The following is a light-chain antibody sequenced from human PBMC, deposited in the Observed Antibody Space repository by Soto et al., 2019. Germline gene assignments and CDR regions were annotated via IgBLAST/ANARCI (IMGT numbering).Light chain of an antibody. CDR2: EVS. CDR3: SSYTTSSTRV. V-gene: IGLV2-14*01. Sequence: QSVLTQPASVSGSPEQSIAISCTGSSGDVGIYNYVSWYQQHPGKVPKLIIYEVSNRPSGVSNRFSGSKSGNTASLTISGLQAEDEADYYCSSYTTSSTRVFGTGTKVTVL. J-gene: IGLJ1*01. CDR1: SGDVGIYNY.